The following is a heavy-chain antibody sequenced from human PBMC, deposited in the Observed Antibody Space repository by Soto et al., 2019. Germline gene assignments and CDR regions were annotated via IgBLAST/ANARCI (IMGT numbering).Heavy chain of an antibody. D-gene: IGHD3-10*01. CDR3: AREANSMLRGVPSYYYYGMDV. Sequence: ASVKVSCKGSGYTFTSYGISWVRQAPGQGLEWMGWISAYNGNTNYAQKLQGRVTMTTDTSTSTAYMELRSLRSDDTAVYYCAREANSMLRGVPSYYYYGMDVWGQGTTVTVS. V-gene: IGHV1-18*01. J-gene: IGHJ6*02. CDR1: GYTFTSYG. CDR2: ISAYNGNT.